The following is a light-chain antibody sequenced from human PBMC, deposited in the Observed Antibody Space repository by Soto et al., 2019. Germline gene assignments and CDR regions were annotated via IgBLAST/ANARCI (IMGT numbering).Light chain of an antibody. CDR1: QSVGTY. CDR2: DAS. V-gene: IGKV3-11*01. CDR3: HQRVNWLT. Sequence: EIVLTQSPAILSLSPGERATLSCRASQSVGTYLDWYQQKLGQAPRLLIYDASNRATGIPARFSGSGSGTDFTLTISSLEPEDFAVYYCHQRVNWLTFGGGTKVEL. J-gene: IGKJ4*01.